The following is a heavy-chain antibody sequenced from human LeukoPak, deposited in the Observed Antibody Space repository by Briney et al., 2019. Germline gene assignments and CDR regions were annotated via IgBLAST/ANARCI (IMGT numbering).Heavy chain of an antibody. CDR1: GFTFSRYG. V-gene: IGHV3-30*03. D-gene: IGHD2-8*01. CDR2: ISFDGSNK. Sequence: GRSPRLSCAASGFTFSRYGMHWVRQAPGKGLEWVAVISFDGSNKYYTDSVKGRFTISRDNSKNTLYLQMNSLRSDDTAVYYCTRRANGRRYNWFDTWGQGTLVTVSS. CDR3: TRRANGRRYNWFDT. J-gene: IGHJ5*02.